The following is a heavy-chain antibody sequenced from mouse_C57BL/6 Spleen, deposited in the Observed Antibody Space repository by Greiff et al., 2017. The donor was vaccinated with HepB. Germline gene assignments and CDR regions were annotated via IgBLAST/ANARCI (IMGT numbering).Heavy chain of an antibody. CDR1: GFTFSDYG. Sequence: EVRLVESGGGLVKPGGSLKLSCAASGFTFSDYGMHWVRQAPEKGLEGVAYISSGSSTIYYADTVKGRFTISRDNAKNTLFLQMTSLRSDDTAMYYCARYYYGSSYSDYWGHGSTLTVSS. V-gene: IGHV5-17*01. CDR2: ISSGSSTI. CDR3: ARYYYGSSYSDY. J-gene: IGHJ2*01. D-gene: IGHD1-1*01.